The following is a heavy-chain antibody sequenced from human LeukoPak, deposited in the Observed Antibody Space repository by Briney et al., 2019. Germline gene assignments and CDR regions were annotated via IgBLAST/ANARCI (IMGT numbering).Heavy chain of an antibody. V-gene: IGHV1-69*06. CDR3: AREARAPFLPGHNWFDP. Sequence: PSASVKVSCKASGYTFTSYGISWVRQAPGQGLEWMGGIIPIFGTANYAQKFQGRVTITADKSTSTAYMELSSLRSEDMAVYYCAREARAPFLPGHNWFDPWGQGTLVTVSS. CDR2: IIPIFGTA. J-gene: IGHJ5*02. CDR1: GYTFTSYG. D-gene: IGHD2/OR15-2a*01.